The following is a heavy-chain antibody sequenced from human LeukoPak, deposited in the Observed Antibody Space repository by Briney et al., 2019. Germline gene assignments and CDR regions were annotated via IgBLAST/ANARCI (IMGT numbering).Heavy chain of an antibody. D-gene: IGHD1-26*01. Sequence: SETLSLTCSVSGDSISSLTCYWGWIRQPPGKGLEWIGSIYHSGTTYYNPSLTSRVTTSIDRSKNQFSLNLTPVTAADTAVYYCARLVGAATDTFDCWGQGTLVTASS. V-gene: IGHV4-39*01. J-gene: IGHJ4*02. CDR2: IYHSGTT. CDR3: ARLVGAATDTFDC. CDR1: GDSISSLTCY.